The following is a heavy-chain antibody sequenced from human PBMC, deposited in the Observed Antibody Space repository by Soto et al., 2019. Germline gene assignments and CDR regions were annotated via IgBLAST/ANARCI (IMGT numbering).Heavy chain of an antibody. J-gene: IGHJ6*03. V-gene: IGHV3-21*01. CDR2: ISSSSSYI. CDR3: AGAYTYYDFWSGYYDYYYYYYMDV. D-gene: IGHD3-3*01. Sequence: PGGSLRLSCAASGFTFSSYSMNWVIQAPGKGLEWVSSISSSSSYIYYADSVKGRFTISRDNAKNSLYLQMNSLRAEDTAVYYCAGAYTYYDFWSGYYDYYYYYYMDVWGKGTTVTVSS. CDR1: GFTFSSYS.